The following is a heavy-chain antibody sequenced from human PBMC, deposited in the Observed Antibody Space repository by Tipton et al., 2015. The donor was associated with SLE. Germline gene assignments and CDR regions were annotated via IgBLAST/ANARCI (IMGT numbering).Heavy chain of an antibody. CDR1: GGSFSGYH. D-gene: IGHD3-22*01. V-gene: IGHV4-34*01. Sequence: TLSLTCTIYGGSFSGYHWSWIRQPPGEGLEWIGGIHHSGNTYFNPSLKSRVTMSIDTSRNEVFLRLTSVTAADTAVYYCARHDYDSNGYYQHYFDYWGQGTLVTVSS. CDR3: ARHDYDSNGYYQHYFDY. CDR2: IHHSGNT. J-gene: IGHJ4*02.